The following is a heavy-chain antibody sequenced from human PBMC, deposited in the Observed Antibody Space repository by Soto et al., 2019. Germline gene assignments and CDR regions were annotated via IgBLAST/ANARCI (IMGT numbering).Heavy chain of an antibody. V-gene: IGHV3-74*01. CDR3: ARGSSTWFDY. CDR1: VFFFNTYW. D-gene: IGHD6-13*01. Sequence: GRSLKLPRAVSVFFFNTYWIHWVRQAPGKGLMWVSRINSDGSSTSYADSVKGRFTVSRDNAENTLYLQMNSLRAEDTAVYYCARGSSTWFDYWGQGT. J-gene: IGHJ4*02. CDR2: INSDGSST.